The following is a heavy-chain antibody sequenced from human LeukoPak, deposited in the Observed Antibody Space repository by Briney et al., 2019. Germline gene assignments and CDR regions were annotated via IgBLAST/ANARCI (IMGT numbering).Heavy chain of an antibody. CDR2: IWYDGSNK. V-gene: IGHV3-33*01. J-gene: IGHJ4*02. D-gene: IGHD6-19*01. Sequence: TGRSLRLSCAASGFTFSSYGMHWVRQAPGKGLEWMAVIWYDGSNKYYADSVKGRFTISRDNSKNTLYLQMNSLRAEDTAVYYCAREIAVAGIGGGFDYWGQGTLVTVSS. CDR3: AREIAVAGIGGGFDY. CDR1: GFTFSSYG.